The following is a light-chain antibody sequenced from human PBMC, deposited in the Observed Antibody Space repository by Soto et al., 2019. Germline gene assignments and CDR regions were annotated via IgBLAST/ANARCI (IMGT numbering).Light chain of an antibody. CDR1: NSDVGTYNY. V-gene: IGLV2-11*01. CDR3: CSYAGTYTFFV. Sequence: QSALAQPPSASGSPGQSVTITCTGTNSDVGTYNYVSWYQHHPGKAPKFLIYDVTIRTAGVSDRFSGSKSGNTASLTISGLQAEDDGDYYCCSYAGTYTFFVFGTGTKVTVL. CDR2: DVT. J-gene: IGLJ1*01.